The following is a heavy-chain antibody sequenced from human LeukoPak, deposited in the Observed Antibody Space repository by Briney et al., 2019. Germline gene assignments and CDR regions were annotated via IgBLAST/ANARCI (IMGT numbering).Heavy chain of an antibody. Sequence: GGSLRLSCAASGFTFSSYGMHWVRQAPGKGLEYVSAISSNGGSTYYANSVKGRFTISRDNSKNTLYLQMGSLRAEDMAVYYCARIVSSSSWYVGLIDYWGQGTLVTVSS. CDR1: GFTFSSYG. V-gene: IGHV3-64*01. CDR3: ARIVSSSSWYVGLIDY. D-gene: IGHD6-13*01. J-gene: IGHJ4*02. CDR2: ISSNGGST.